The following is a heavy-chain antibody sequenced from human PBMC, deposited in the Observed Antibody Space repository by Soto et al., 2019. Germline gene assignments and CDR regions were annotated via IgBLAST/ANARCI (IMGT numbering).Heavy chain of an antibody. J-gene: IGHJ4*02. Sequence: QVQLVESGGGVVQPGRSLRLSCAASGFTFSSYAMHWVRQAPCKGLEWVAVISYDGSNKYYADSVKGRFTISRDNSKNTLYLQMNSLRAEDTAVYYCAKGSIAARPVNYWGQGTLVTVSS. CDR2: ISYDGSNK. CDR1: GFTFSSYA. V-gene: IGHV3-30-3*01. D-gene: IGHD6-6*01. CDR3: AKGSIAARPVNY.